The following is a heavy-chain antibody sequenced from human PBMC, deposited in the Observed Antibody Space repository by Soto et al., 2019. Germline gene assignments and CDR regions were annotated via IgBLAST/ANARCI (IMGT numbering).Heavy chain of an antibody. D-gene: IGHD3-16*01. CDR1: NGSISPNY. CDR3: SRLGAYFPALDS. CDR2: IYFAGTT. V-gene: IGHV4-59*08. Sequence: QVQLQESGPGLVKPSETLSLTCTVSNGSISPNYWSWIRQPPGKGLEWIGYIYFAGTTTYNPSLKSRVTIPPDASKNRLSLRLPSVTAADTAVYYRSRLGAYFPALDSRGQGTLVTVSS. J-gene: IGHJ4*02.